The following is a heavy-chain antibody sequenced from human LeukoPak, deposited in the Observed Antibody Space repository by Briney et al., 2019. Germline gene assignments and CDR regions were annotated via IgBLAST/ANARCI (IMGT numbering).Heavy chain of an antibody. CDR2: ISGSGGST. V-gene: IGHV3-23*01. Sequence: GGSLRLSCAASGFTFSSYAMSWVRQAPGKGLEWVSAISGSGGSTYYADSVKGRFTISRDNSKNTLYLQMNSLRAEDTAAYYCAREVTTLNYYYYYMDVWGKGTTVTVSS. CDR3: AREVTTLNYYYYYMDV. CDR1: GFTFSSYA. D-gene: IGHD4-17*01. J-gene: IGHJ6*03.